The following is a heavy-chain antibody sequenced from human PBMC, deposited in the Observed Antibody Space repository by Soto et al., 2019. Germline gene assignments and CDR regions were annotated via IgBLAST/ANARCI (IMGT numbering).Heavy chain of an antibody. CDR3: ARETYYYDSSGPPGY. D-gene: IGHD3-22*01. V-gene: IGHV1-69*13. J-gene: IGHJ4*02. CDR1: GGTFSSYA. CDR2: IIPIFGTA. Sequence: GAPVKGSCKASGGTFSSYAISRVRQAPGQGSEWMGGIIPIFGTANYAQKFQGRVTITADEATSTAYMELSSLRADDTAVDYGARETYYYDSSGPPGYWGQGTLVTVSS.